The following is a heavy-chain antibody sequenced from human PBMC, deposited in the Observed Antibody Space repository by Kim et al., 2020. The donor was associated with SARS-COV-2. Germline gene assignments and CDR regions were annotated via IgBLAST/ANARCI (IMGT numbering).Heavy chain of an antibody. Sequence: FTISRDNAKNTLYLQMNSLRAEDTAVYYCAKHDILTGYYMGRGYYYGMDVWGQGTTVTVSS. D-gene: IGHD3-9*01. CDR3: AKHDILTGYYMGRGYYYGMDV. J-gene: IGHJ6*02. V-gene: IGHV3-23*01.